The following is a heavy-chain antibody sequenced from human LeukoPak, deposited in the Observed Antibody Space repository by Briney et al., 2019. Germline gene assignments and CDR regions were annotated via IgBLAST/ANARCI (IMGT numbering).Heavy chain of an antibody. V-gene: IGHV3-30-3*01. Sequence: AGGSLRLSCAASGFTFSTFAIHWVRQAPGKGLQWVAVISDDGGNKHYADSVKGRFTISRDSSKNTLYLQMNSLRTEDTAVYYCARDSYLVRGGFDFWGQGTLVTVSS. CDR1: GFTFSTFA. D-gene: IGHD3-10*01. J-gene: IGHJ4*02. CDR3: ARDSYLVRGGFDF. CDR2: ISDDGGNK.